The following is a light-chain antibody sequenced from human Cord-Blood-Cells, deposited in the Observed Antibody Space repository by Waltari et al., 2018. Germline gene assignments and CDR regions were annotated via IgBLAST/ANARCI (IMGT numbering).Light chain of an antibody. V-gene: IGKV1-39*01. J-gene: IGKJ2*01. CDR1: QSISSY. Sequence: DIQMTQSPSSLSASVGDRVTITSRASQSISSYLNWYQQKPGKAPKLLIYAASSLQSGVPSRFSGSGSGTDFTLTISSLQPEDFATYYCQQSDSTPPAYTFGQGTKLEIK. CDR3: QQSDSTPPAYT. CDR2: AAS.